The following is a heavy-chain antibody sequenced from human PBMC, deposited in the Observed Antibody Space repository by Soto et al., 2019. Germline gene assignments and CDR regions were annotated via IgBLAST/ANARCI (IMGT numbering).Heavy chain of an antibody. J-gene: IGHJ4*02. CDR2: ISSSSSTI. D-gene: IGHD1-26*01. Sequence: EVQLVESGGGLVQPGGSLRLSCVASGFTFSSYSMNWVRQAPGKGLEWVSYISSSSSTIYYADSVKGRFTISRDNAKNSLYLQMNSLRDEDTAVYYCARDRRVGAQYYFDYWGQGTLVTVSS. V-gene: IGHV3-48*02. CDR3: ARDRRVGAQYYFDY. CDR1: GFTFSSYS.